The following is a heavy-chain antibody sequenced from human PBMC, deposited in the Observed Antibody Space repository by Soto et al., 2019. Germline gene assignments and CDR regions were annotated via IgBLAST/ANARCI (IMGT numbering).Heavy chain of an antibody. CDR3: AALEGVCSGGACGEYYAMDV. J-gene: IGHJ6*04. CDR2: ISRNGDST. V-gene: IGHV3-23*01. D-gene: IGHD2-15*01. CDR1: GFTFSTYA. Sequence: GGSLRLSCAASGFTFSTYAMSWVRQAPGKGLEWVSAISRNGDSTYYADSVKGRFTISRDDSKNTLYLQMNSLRAEDTAVYYCAALEGVCSGGACGEYYAMDVWGKGTRVTVS.